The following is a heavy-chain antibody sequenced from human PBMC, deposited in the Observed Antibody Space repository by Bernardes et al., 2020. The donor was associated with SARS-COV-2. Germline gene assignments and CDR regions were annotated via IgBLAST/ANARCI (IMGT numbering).Heavy chain of an antibody. CDR3: VKEAAETAYGDF. CDR2: ISDISTRL. J-gene: IGHJ4*02. Sequence: GGSRRLSCVASGFTFGSFAMTWVRQAPGKGLEWVSAISDISTRLYYTESVKGRFTISRDNSKNTLYLQMNTLRADDTAVYFCVKEAAETAYGDFWGQGILVTVAS. CDR1: GFTFGSFA. V-gene: IGHV3-23*01. D-gene: IGHD6-13*01.